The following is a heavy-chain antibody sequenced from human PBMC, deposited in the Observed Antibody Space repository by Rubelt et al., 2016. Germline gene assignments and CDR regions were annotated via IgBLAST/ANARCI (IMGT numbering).Heavy chain of an antibody. Sequence: GESGGGLVQPGGSLRLSCAASGFTFSSYWMSWVRQAPGRGLEWVANIEQDGSEKYYVDSVKGRFTISRDNAKNSLYLQMNSLRVEDMAVYYCARGAGRWLQYYFDYWGRGALVTVSS. CDR1: GFTFSSYW. J-gene: IGHJ4*02. D-gene: IGHD5-24*01. CDR3: ARGAGRWLQYYFDY. V-gene: IGHV3-7*02. CDR2: IEQDGSEK.